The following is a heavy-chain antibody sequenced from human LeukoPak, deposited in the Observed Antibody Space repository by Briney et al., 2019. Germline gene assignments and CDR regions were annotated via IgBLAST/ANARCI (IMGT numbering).Heavy chain of an antibody. CDR3: AKDISAIPVAGDY. Sequence: GGSLRLSCAASGFTFDDYAMHWVRQAPGRGLEWVSGISWNSGSIGYADSVKGRFTISRDNAKNSLYLQMNSLRAEDTALYYCAKDISAIPVAGDYWGQGTLVTVSS. CDR2: ISWNSGSI. CDR1: GFTFDDYA. V-gene: IGHV3-9*01. D-gene: IGHD6-19*01. J-gene: IGHJ4*02.